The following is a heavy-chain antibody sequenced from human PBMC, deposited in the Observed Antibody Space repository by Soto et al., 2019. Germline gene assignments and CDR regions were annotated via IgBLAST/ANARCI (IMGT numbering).Heavy chain of an antibody. J-gene: IGHJ6*04. V-gene: IGHV3-53*01. CDR1: GFTVSRNY. CDR2: IYSGGST. D-gene: IGHD6-19*01. Sequence: RLSWAASGFTVSRNYMSWVRQSPGKGLEWVSAIYSGGSTYYADSVKGRFTISRDNSKNTLYLQMNSLRAEDTAVYYCARDICIGSDIAVAGNAGSDYYGMDVWGKGTTVTVSS. CDR3: ARDICIGSDIAVAGNAGSDYYGMDV.